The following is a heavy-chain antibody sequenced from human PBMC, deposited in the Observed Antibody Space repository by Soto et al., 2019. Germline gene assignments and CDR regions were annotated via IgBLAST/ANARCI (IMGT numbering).Heavy chain of an antibody. CDR3: ASAIVVVTATRAFDI. V-gene: IGHV1-69*13. Sequence: ASVKVSCKASGGTFSSYAISWVRQAPGQWLEWMGGIIPISGTANYAQKFQGRVTITADEPTSTAYMELSSLRSEDTAVYYCASAIVVVTATRAFDIWGQGTMVTVSS. CDR1: GGTFSSYA. CDR2: IIPISGTA. J-gene: IGHJ3*02. D-gene: IGHD2-21*02.